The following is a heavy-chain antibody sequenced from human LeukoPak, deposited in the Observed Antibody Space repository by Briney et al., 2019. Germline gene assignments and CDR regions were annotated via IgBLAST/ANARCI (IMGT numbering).Heavy chain of an antibody. CDR2: INHSGST. V-gene: IGHV4-34*01. J-gene: IGHJ5*02. CDR1: SGSITNYY. CDR3: ARGDYDYVWGSYRYNWFDP. D-gene: IGHD3-16*02. Sequence: PSETLSLTCTVSSGSITNYYWSWIRQPPGKGLEWIGEINHSGSTNYNPSLKSRVTISVDTSKNQFSLKLSSVTAADTAVYYCARGDYDYVWGSYRYNWFDPWGQGTLVTVSS.